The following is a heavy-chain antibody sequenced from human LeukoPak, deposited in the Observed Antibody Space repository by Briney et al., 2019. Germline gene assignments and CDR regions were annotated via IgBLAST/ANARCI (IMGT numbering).Heavy chain of an antibody. J-gene: IGHJ3*02. CDR2: IYYSGST. D-gene: IGHD3-22*01. CDR3: AREGDGYLAAFDI. CDR1: GGSISSYY. Sequence: KSSETLSLTCTVSGGSISSYYWSWIRQPPGKGLEWIGYIYYSGSTNYNPSLKSRVTISVDTSKNQFSLKLSSVTAADTAVYYCAREGDGYLAAFDIWGQGTMVTVSS. V-gene: IGHV4-59*01.